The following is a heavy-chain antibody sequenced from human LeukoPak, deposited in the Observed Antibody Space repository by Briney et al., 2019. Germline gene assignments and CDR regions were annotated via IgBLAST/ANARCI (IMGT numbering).Heavy chain of an antibody. Sequence: GGSLRLSCAASGFTFSTYIMNWVRRTPGKGLGWVSYISSSGSTIYYADSVKGRFTISRDNAKNSLYLQMNSLRAEDAAVYYCARDGGFGGYYRKLFDYWGQGTLVTVSS. V-gene: IGHV3-48*04. CDR3: ARDGGFGGYYRKLFDY. J-gene: IGHJ4*02. CDR2: ISSSGSTI. CDR1: GFTFSTYI. D-gene: IGHD3-3*01.